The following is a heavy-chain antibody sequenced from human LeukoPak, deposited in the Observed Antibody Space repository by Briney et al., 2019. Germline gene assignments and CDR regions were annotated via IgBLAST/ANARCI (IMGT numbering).Heavy chain of an antibody. Sequence: SETLSLTCTVSGGSISSGGYYWSWIRQHPGKGLEWIGYIYYSGSTYYNPSLKSRVTISVDTSKNQFSLRLSSVTAADTAVYYCARITSYTHGGFDYWGQGTLVTVSS. CDR1: GGSISSGGYY. J-gene: IGHJ4*02. CDR2: IYYSGST. V-gene: IGHV4-31*03. CDR3: ARITSYTHGGFDY. D-gene: IGHD3-16*01.